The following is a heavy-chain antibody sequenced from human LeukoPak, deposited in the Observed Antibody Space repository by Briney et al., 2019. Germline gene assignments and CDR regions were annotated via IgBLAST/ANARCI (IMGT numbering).Heavy chain of an antibody. CDR2: INPNSGGT. CDR1: GYTFTGYY. CDR3: ARSMVQPRVLFHY. V-gene: IGHV1-2*06. D-gene: IGHD2-2*01. J-gene: IGHJ4*01. Sequence: ASVKVSCKASGYTFTGYYMHWVRQAPGQGLEWMGRINPNSGGTNYAQKFQGRVTMTRDTSISTAYMELSRLRSDDTAVYYCARSMVQPRVLFHYWGQGTLVTVSS.